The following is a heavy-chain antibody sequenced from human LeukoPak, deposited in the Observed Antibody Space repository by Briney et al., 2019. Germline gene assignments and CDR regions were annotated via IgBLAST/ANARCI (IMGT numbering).Heavy chain of an antibody. J-gene: IGHJ4*02. CDR2: FDPEDGET. CDR1: GGTFSNYA. Sequence: ASVKVSCKASGGTFSNYAISWVRQAPGQGLEWMGGFDPEDGETIYAQKFQGRVTMTEDTSTDTAYMELSSLRSEDTAVYYCATESNYDGKGFDYWGQGTLVTVSS. CDR3: ATESNYDGKGFDY. D-gene: IGHD4/OR15-4a*01. V-gene: IGHV1-24*01.